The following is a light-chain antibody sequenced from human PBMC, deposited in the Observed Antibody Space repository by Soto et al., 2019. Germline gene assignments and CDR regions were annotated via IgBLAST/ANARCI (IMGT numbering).Light chain of an antibody. J-gene: IGLJ2*01. Sequence: QSVLTQPASVSGSPGQSITISCSGTSSDVGGYNYVSWYQQHPLKAPKLMIYEVSNRPSGVSNRFSGSKSGNTASLTISGLQAEDEADYYCSSYISSSTLHVVFGGGTKLTVL. CDR1: SSDVGGYNY. V-gene: IGLV2-14*01. CDR3: SSYISSSTLHVV. CDR2: EVS.